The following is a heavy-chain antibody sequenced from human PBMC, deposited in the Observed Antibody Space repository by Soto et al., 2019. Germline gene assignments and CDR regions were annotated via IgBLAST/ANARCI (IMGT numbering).Heavy chain of an antibody. D-gene: IGHD1-1*01. CDR3: ARDGTIQMANFDF. Sequence: QVLRMQSGAEVKKPGSSVKVSCTSSGGPFSSYGISWVRQVPGQGLEWLGGIIPLFGTPSYARKFQDRLTISADESTPTAYMELSSLTSEDTAMYFCARDGTIQMANFDFWGQGTLVTVSS. V-gene: IGHV1-69*01. CDR2: IIPLFGTP. CDR1: GGPFSSYG. J-gene: IGHJ4*02.